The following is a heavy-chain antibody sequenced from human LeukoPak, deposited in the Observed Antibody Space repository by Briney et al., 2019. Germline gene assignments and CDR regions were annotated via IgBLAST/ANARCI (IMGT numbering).Heavy chain of an antibody. J-gene: IGHJ4*02. D-gene: IGHD1-26*01. V-gene: IGHV1-2*02. CDR3: ARDSSGNFFDY. CDR2: INPNSGDT. Sequence: VSVKVSCKASGYTFTDYYIHWVRLAPGQGLEWMGWINPNSGDTNYAQKFQGRVTMTRDTSINTAYMELSRLRSDDTAVYYCARDSSGNFFDYWGQGTLVTVSS. CDR1: GYTFTDYY.